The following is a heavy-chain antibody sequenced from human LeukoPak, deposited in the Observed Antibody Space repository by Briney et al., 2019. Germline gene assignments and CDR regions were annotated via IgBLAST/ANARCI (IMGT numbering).Heavy chain of an antibody. CDR2: IKSSGSS. J-gene: IGHJ5*02. V-gene: IGHV4-59*01. D-gene: IGHD5-12*01. CDR1: GGSFSSYY. Sequence: SETLSLTCTVSGGSFSSYYWSWIRQPPGKGLERIGYIKSSGSSNYNPSLKSRVTISMDTSKNQFSLRLNSVTAADTAVYYCARDGTVATNWFDPWGQGTLVTVSS. CDR3: ARDGTVATNWFDP.